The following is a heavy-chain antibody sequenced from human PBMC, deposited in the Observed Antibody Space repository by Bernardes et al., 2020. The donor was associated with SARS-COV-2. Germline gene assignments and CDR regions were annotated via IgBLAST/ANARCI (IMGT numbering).Heavy chain of an antibody. CDR3: ARDRDGSGSVWFNP. CDR1: GFTFRSYW. CDR2: IKQDGSEK. Sequence: GGSLRLCCAVSGFTFRSYWMSWVRQAPGKGLEWVANIKQDGSEKQYVDSVKGRFTISRDNAKNSLYLQMNSLRAEDTAVYYCARDRDGSGSVWFNPWGQGTLVTVSS. D-gene: IGHD3-10*01. J-gene: IGHJ5*02. V-gene: IGHV3-7*01.